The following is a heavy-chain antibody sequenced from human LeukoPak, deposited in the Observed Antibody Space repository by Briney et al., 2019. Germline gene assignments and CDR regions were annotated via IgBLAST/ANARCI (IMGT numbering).Heavy chain of an antibody. J-gene: IGHJ4*02. CDR3: AKVGLGMVYYFDY. CDR2: ISGSGGST. D-gene: IGHD2-8*01. Sequence: PGGSLRLSCSASRFTFSSYAMHWVRQAPGKGLEWVSAISGSGGSTYYADSVKGRFTISRDNSKNTLYLQMNRLRAEDTAVYYCAKVGLGMVYYFDYWGQGTLVTVSS. CDR1: RFTFSSYA. V-gene: IGHV3-23*01.